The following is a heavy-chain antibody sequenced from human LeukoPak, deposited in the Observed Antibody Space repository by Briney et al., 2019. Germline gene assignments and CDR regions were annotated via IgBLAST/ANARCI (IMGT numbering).Heavy chain of an antibody. J-gene: IGHJ4*02. CDR2: ISSSSSYI. D-gene: IGHD3-3*01. CDR3: ARDHYDFWGYFDY. CDR1: GFTLSSYS. Sequence: GGSLRLSCAASGFTLSSYSMNWVRQAPGKGLEWVSSISSSSSYIYYADSVKGRFTISRDNAKNSLYLQMNSLRAEDTAVYYCARDHYDFWGYFDYWGQGTLVTVSS. V-gene: IGHV3-21*01.